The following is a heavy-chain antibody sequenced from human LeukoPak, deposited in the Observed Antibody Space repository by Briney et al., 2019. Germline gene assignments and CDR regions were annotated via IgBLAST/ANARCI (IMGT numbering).Heavy chain of an antibody. V-gene: IGHV3-21*05. CDR2: ITDSSDI. J-gene: IGHJ4*02. CDR1: GFTFSRYA. CDR3: ARDTFQPGLIDS. D-gene: IGHD2-2*01. Sequence: GGSLRLSCAASGFTFSRYAMNWVRQAPGKGLQWVSYITDSSDIHYADSVKGRFTISRDSARNTLYLQLSSLRAEDSAVYYCARDTFQPGLIDSWGQGTLVTVSS.